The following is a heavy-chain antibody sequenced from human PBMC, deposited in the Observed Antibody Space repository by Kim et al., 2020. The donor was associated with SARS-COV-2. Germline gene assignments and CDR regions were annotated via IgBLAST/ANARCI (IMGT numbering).Heavy chain of an antibody. CDR3: ASNIVATTRGEFDY. Sequence: SETLSLTCTVSGGSISSSSYYWGWIRQPPGKGLEWIGSIYYSGSTYYNPSLKSRVTISVDTSKNQFSLKLSSVTAADTAVYYCASNIVATTRGEFDYWGQGTLVTVSS. D-gene: IGHD5-12*01. CDR1: GGSISSSSYY. V-gene: IGHV4-39*01. J-gene: IGHJ4*02. CDR2: IYYSGST.